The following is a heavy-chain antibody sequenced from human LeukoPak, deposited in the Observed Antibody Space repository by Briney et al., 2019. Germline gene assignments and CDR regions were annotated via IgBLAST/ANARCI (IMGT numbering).Heavy chain of an antibody. CDR1: GFTFSSNA. Sequence: GGSLRLSCAASGFTFSSNAMHWVRQAPGKGLEWVAVISYDGSNKYYADSVKGRFTSSRDNSKNTLYLQMNSLRAEDTAVYYCARDRIAVAGTFDYWGQGTLVTVSS. CDR2: ISYDGSNK. V-gene: IGHV3-30*04. D-gene: IGHD6-19*01. J-gene: IGHJ4*02. CDR3: ARDRIAVAGTFDY.